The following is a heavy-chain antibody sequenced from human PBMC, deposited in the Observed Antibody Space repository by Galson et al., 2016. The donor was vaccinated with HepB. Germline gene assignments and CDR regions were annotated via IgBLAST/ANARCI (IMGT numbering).Heavy chain of an antibody. V-gene: IGHV1-8*01. D-gene: IGHD2-8*01. CDR2: MNPKSGNT. J-gene: IGHJ6*02. CDR1: GYTFSNYD. CDR3: ARGGTLPKTNFYGMDF. Sequence: SVKVSCKASGYTFSNYDINWVRQAPGQGPEWMAWMNPKSGNTGYAQSLKARVTMTRDTTISTAYMELYSLTSEDTAVYFCARGGTLPKTNFYGMDFWGHGTTVTVSS.